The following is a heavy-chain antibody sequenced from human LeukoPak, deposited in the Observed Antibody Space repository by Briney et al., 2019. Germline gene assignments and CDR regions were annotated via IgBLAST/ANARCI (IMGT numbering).Heavy chain of an antibody. J-gene: IGHJ4*02. CDR1: GYSFTSYW. CDR3: ARRGGYSGYGQTPYYFDY. CDR2: IYPGDSDT. Sequence: GESLKISCKGSGYSFTSYWIGWVRQMPGKGLEWMGIIYPGDSDTRYSPSFQGQVTISADKSISTAYLQWSSLKASDTAMYYCARRGGYSGYGQTPYYFDYWGQGTLVTVSS. V-gene: IGHV5-51*01. D-gene: IGHD5-12*01.